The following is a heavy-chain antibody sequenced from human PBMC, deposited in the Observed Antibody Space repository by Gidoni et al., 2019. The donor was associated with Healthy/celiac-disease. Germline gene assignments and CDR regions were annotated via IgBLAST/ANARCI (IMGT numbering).Heavy chain of an antibody. J-gene: IGHJ4*02. CDR2: ISSSSSYI. CDR3: AREPDRWTPFDY. Sequence: EVQLVESAGGLVKPGGSLRLSCAASGFTFSSYSMNWVRQAPGKGLEWVSSISSSSSYIYYADSVKCRFTISRDNAKNSLYLQMNSLRAEDTAVYYCAREPDRWTPFDYWGQGTLVTVSS. D-gene: IGHD1-1*01. V-gene: IGHV3-21*01. CDR1: GFTFSSYS.